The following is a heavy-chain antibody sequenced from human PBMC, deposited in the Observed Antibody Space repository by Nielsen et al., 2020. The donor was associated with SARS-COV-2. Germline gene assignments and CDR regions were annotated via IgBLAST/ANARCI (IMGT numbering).Heavy chain of an antibody. CDR1: GYTFTGYY. V-gene: IGHV1-2*04. CDR3: ARRGHDNKGYYWDY. CDR2: INPNTGNT. D-gene: IGHD3-22*01. Sequence: ASVQVSCMASGYTFTGYYIHWVRQAPGQGLEWMGWINPNTGNTKYAQKFQEWVTMTRDTSINTAYIELSRLRSDDMAVYFCARRGHDNKGYYWDYWGQGTLVTVSS. J-gene: IGHJ4*02.